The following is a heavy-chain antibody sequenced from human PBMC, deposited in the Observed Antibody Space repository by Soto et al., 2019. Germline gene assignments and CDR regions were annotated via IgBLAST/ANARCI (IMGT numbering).Heavy chain of an antibody. CDR2: ISSRGSTI. Sequence: GGDLRLSCAASGFTFSSYEMNWVRQAPGKGLEGVSYISSRGSTIYYADSVKGRFTISRDNAKNSLYLQMNSLRAGDTAVYYCARAPMGGYCSGGSCYSGVRLYFQHWGQGTLVTVSS. D-gene: IGHD2-15*01. J-gene: IGHJ1*01. CDR1: GFTFSSYE. V-gene: IGHV3-48*03. CDR3: ARAPMGGYCSGGSCYSGVRLYFQH.